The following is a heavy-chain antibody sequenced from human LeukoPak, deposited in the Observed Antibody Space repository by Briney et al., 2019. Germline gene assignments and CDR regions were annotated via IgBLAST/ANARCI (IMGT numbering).Heavy chain of an antibody. CDR2: IKQDGNEK. D-gene: IGHD3-10*01. Sequence: GGSLRLSCAASGFTFSSYWMSWVRQAPGKGLEWVANIKQDGNEKYYVDSVKGRFTISRDNAKNSLYLQMDSLRAEDTAVYYCAKSPWHYYGSGSHFDYWGQGTLVTVSS. V-gene: IGHV3-7*03. J-gene: IGHJ4*02. CDR1: GFTFSSYW. CDR3: AKSPWHYYGSGSHFDY.